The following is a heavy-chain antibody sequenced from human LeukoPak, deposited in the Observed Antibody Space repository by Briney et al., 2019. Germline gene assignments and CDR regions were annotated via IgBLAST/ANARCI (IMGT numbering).Heavy chain of an antibody. V-gene: IGHV3-48*04. CDR1: GFTLSSYS. CDR3: ARNPQKYQRPYYFDY. Sequence: PGGSLRLSCAASGFTLSSYSMNWVRQAPGKGLEWVSYISSSSSTIYYADSVKGRFTISRDNAKNSLYLQMNSLRAEDTAVYYCARNPQKYQRPYYFDYWGQGTLVTVSS. D-gene: IGHD2-2*01. J-gene: IGHJ4*02. CDR2: ISSSSSTI.